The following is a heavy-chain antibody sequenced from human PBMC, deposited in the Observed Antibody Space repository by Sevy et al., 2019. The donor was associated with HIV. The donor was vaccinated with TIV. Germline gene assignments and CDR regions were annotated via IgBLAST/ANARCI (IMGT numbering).Heavy chain of an antibody. D-gene: IGHD4-17*01. J-gene: IGHJ6*02. CDR1: GFTFSDYY. CDR2: ISSSRTYA. Sequence: GGSLRLSCTASGFTFSDYYMSWIRQAPGKGLEWVSDISSSRTYANHADSVKGRFTISRDNAKNSLYLQMNSLRAEDTAVYYCARDHVKDGDLGDYYYYAMDVWGQGTTVTVSS. V-gene: IGHV3-11*05. CDR3: ARDHVKDGDLGDYYYYAMDV.